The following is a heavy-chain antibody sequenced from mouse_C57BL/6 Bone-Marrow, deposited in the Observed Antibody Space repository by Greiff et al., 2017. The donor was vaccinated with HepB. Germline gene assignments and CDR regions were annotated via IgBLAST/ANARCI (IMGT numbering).Heavy chain of an antibody. CDR1: GYTFTSYW. V-gene: IGHV1-59*01. Sequence: VQLQQPGAELVRPGPSVKLSCKASGYTFTSYWMHWVKQRPGQGLEWIGVIDPSDSYTNYNQKFKGKATLTVDTSSSTAYMQLSSLTSEDSAVYYCARMGEDYFDYWGQGTTLTVSS. J-gene: IGHJ2*01. CDR2: IDPSDSYT. D-gene: IGHD2-3*01. CDR3: ARMGEDYFDY.